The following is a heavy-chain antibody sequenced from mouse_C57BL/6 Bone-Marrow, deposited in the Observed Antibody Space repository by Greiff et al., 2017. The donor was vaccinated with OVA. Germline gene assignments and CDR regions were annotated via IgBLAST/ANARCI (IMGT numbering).Heavy chain of an antibody. CDR1: GYTFTSYW. V-gene: IGHV1-64*01. Sequence: VQLKQPGAELVKPGASVKLSCKASGYTFTSYWMHWVKQRPGQGLEWIGMIHPNSGSTNYNEKFKSKATLTVDKSSSTAYMQLSSLTSEDSAVYYCARYYDYDVRAWFAYWGQGTLVTVSA. J-gene: IGHJ3*01. D-gene: IGHD2-4*01. CDR2: IHPNSGST. CDR3: ARYYDYDVRAWFAY.